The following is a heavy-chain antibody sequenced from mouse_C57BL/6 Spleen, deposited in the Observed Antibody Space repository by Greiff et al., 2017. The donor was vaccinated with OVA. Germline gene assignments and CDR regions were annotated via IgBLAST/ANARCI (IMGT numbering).Heavy chain of an antibody. Sequence: VQLKESGGGLVKPGGSLKLSCAASGFTFSSYTMSWVRQTPEKRLAWVATISGGGGNTYYPDSVKGRFNISRDNAKNTLYLQMSSLRSEDTAVYYCARREGIYYYFDYGGQGTTLTVSS. CDR2: ISGGGGNT. J-gene: IGHJ2*01. CDR3: ARREGIYYYFDY. V-gene: IGHV5-9*04. CDR1: GFTFSSYT. D-gene: IGHD1-1*01.